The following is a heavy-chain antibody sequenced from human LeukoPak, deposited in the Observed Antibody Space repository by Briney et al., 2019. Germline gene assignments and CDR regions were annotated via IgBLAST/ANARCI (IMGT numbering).Heavy chain of an antibody. Sequence: GGSLRLSCAASGFTFDDYAMHRVRQAPGKGLEWVSLISWDGGSTYYADSVKGRFTISRDNSKNSLYLQMNSLRAEDTALYYCAKGPVRGSYRYGYFDYWGQGTLVTVSS. J-gene: IGHJ4*02. CDR3: AKGPVRGSYRYGYFDY. CDR1: GFTFDDYA. D-gene: IGHD3-16*02. V-gene: IGHV3-43D*03. CDR2: ISWDGGST.